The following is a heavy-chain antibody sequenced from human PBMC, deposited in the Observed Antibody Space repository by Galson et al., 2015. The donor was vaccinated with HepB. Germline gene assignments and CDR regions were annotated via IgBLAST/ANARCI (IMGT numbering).Heavy chain of an antibody. D-gene: IGHD6-19*01. CDR3: ARGHGWSGLFDY. J-gene: IGHJ4*02. V-gene: IGHV3-7*03. CDR1: GFTFSSYW. CDR2: IKQDGSEK. Sequence: SLRLSCAASGFTFSSYWMNWVRQAPGKGLEWVANIKQDGSEKYYLDSVKGRFTISRDNAKNSLYLQMNSLRAEDTALYYCARGHGWSGLFDYWGQGTLVTVSS.